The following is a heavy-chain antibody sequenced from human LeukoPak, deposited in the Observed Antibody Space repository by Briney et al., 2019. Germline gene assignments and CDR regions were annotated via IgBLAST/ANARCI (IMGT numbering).Heavy chain of an antibody. V-gene: IGHV3-7*01. D-gene: IGHD1-1*01. Sequence: GGSLRLSCAASGFTLSTYWMSWVRQAPGKGLEWVANIKQDGSRKYYVDSVKGRFTISRDNAKNSLYLQMNSLRVEDTAVYYCARDAATTGIKGRNYYYYYMDVWGKGTTVTVSS. CDR3: ARDAATTGIKGRNYYYYYMDV. J-gene: IGHJ6*03. CDR1: GFTLSTYW. CDR2: IKQDGSRK.